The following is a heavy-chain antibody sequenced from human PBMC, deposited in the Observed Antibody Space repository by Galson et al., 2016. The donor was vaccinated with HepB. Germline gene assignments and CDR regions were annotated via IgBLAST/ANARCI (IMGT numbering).Heavy chain of an antibody. J-gene: IGHJ4*02. V-gene: IGHV3-53*01. CDR3: ARDRKYYGSGSYLEYFDY. CDR1: GFTVSSNY. Sequence: SLRLSCAASGFTVSSNYMSWVRQAPGKGLEWVSVIYSGGSTCYADSVKGRFTISRDNSKNTLYLQMNSLRAEDTAVYYCARDRKYYGSGSYLEYFDYWGQGTLVTVSS. D-gene: IGHD3-10*01. CDR2: IYSGGST.